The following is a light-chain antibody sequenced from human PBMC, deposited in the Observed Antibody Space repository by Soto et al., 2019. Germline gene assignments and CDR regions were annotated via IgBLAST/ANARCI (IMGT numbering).Light chain of an antibody. CDR3: HHYNNWPYT. V-gene: IGKV3-15*01. CDR1: QSVHNN. J-gene: IGKJ2*01. Sequence: EKVMTQSPATLSVSPGERATLSCRACQSVHNNLAWYQQKAGQAPRLLIYGASTRATGIPARFSGSGSGTEFTLTISSLQSEDFAVYYCHHYNNWPYTFGQGTKLQIK. CDR2: GAS.